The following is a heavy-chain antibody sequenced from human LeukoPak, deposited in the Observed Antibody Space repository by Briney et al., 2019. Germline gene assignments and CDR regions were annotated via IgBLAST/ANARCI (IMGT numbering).Heavy chain of an antibody. CDR3: AKEPPYCGGDCYFLLDY. V-gene: IGHV3-30-3*02. D-gene: IGHD2-21*02. CDR2: ISHDGSAQ. CDR1: GFAFNSYA. Sequence: GGSLRLSCAVSGFAFNSYAMHWVRQAPGEGLEWEAFISHDGSAQSYADSVKGRFTISRDNSKNTLYLQMNSLRAEDTGVYYCAKEPPYCGGDCYFLLDYWGQGTLVTVSS. J-gene: IGHJ4*02.